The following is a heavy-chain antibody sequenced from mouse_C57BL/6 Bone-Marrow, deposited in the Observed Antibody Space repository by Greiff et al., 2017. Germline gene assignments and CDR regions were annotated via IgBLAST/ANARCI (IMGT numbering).Heavy chain of an antibody. J-gene: IGHJ4*01. Sequence: DVMLVESGEGLVKPGGSLKLSCAASGFTFSSYAMSWVRQTPEKRLEWVAYLSSGGDYIYYADTVKGRFTISRDNARHTLYLQMSSRKSEDTAMYYCTREINDGYLYYYAMDYWGQGTSVTGSS. CDR1: GFTFSSYA. CDR3: TREINDGYLYYYAMDY. V-gene: IGHV5-9-1*02. CDR2: LSSGGDYI. D-gene: IGHD2-3*01.